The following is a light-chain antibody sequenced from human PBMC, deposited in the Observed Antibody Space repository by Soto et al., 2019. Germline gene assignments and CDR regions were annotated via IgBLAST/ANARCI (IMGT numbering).Light chain of an antibody. CDR1: QSVSSY. V-gene: IGKV3-11*01. J-gene: IGKJ5*01. CDR3: QQYNNWPYT. Sequence: EIVLTQSPATLSLSPGERATLSCRASQSVSSYLAWYQQKPGQAPRLLIYDASNRATGIPARFSGSGSGTDFTLTIGSLQSEDSAVYYCQQYNNWPYTFGQGTRLEIK. CDR2: DAS.